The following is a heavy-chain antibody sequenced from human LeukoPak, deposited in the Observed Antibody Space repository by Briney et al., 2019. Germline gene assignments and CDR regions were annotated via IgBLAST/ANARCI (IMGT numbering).Heavy chain of an antibody. V-gene: IGHV4-61*08. J-gene: IGHJ4*02. D-gene: IGHD6-13*01. CDR1: GGSISSGGYY. Sequence: SETLSLTCTVSGGSISSGGYYWSWIRQPPGKGLEWIGYIYYSGSTNYNPSLKSRVTISVDTSKNQFSLKLSSVTAADTAVYYCASIGYSSSWYYFDYWGQGTLVTVSS. CDR3: ASIGYSSSWYYFDY. CDR2: IYYSGST.